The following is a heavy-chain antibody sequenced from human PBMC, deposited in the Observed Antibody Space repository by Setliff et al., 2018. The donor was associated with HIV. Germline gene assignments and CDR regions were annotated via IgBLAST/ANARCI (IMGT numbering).Heavy chain of an antibody. CDR3: ARQTWEYYDTLTGYYRSPKNFDS. D-gene: IGHD3-9*01. J-gene: IGHJ4*02. CDR1: GGSINRSNYY. V-gene: IGHV4-39*01. Sequence: ETLSLTCTVPGGSINRSNYYWGWIRQPPGKGLEWIGTISYTGSTYYDPSLKSRVTISLDTSKNQFFLKLSSVTAPDTAIYYCARQTWEYYDTLTGYYRSPKNFDSWGQGTLVTVSS. CDR2: ISYTGST.